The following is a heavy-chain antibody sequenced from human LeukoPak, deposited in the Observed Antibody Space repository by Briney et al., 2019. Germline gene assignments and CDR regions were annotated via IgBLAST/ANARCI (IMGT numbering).Heavy chain of an antibody. CDR1: GFTFSSYE. Sequence: GGSLRLSCAASGFTFSSYEMNWVRQAPGKGLEWVSYISSSGNTIYYADSVKGRFTISRDNAKNSLYLQMNSLRAEDTAVYYCARVVVRGVHNQLDYWGQGTLVTVSS. J-gene: IGHJ4*02. CDR3: ARVVVRGVHNQLDY. CDR2: ISSSGNTI. D-gene: IGHD3-10*01. V-gene: IGHV3-48*03.